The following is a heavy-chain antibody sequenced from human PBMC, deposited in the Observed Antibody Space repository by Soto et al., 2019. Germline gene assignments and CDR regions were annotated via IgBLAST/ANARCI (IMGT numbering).Heavy chain of an antibody. CDR2: IIPIFGTA. J-gene: IGHJ6*02. V-gene: IGHV1-69*01. Sequence: QVQLVQSGAEVKKPGSSVKVSCKASGGTFSSYAISWVRQAPGQGLEWMGGIIPIFGTANYAQKFQGRVTIPADESTSTAYMELSSLRSEDTAVYYCASSWAIFGVAYYYGMDVWGQGTTVTVSS. D-gene: IGHD3-3*01. CDR1: GGTFSSYA. CDR3: ASSWAIFGVAYYYGMDV.